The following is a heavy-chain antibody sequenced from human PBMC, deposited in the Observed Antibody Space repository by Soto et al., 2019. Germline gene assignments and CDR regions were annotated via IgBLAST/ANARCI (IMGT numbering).Heavy chain of an antibody. Sequence: GASLNVSCKPSGFTFTSSSVQWVRQARGQRLEWIGWIVVGSGNTNYAQKFQERVTITRDMSTSTAYMELSSLRSEDTAVYYCAADRDDFLFDYWGQGTLVTGSS. V-gene: IGHV1-58*01. CDR2: IVVGSGNT. CDR1: GFTFTSSS. CDR3: AADRDDFLFDY. J-gene: IGHJ4*02. D-gene: IGHD2-21*02.